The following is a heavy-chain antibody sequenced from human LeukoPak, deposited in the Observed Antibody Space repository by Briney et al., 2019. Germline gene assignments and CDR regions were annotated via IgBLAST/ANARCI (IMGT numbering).Heavy chain of an antibody. J-gene: IGHJ5*02. V-gene: IGHV4-59*11. D-gene: IGHD6-6*01. CDR1: GGSISSHY. CDR2: IYYSGST. CDR3: ARRVDSSLRFNWFDP. Sequence: PSETLSLTCTVSGGSISSHYWSWIRQPPGKGLEWIGYIYYSGSTNCNPSLKSRVTISVDTSKNQFSLKLSSVTAADTAAYYCARRVDSSLRFNWFDPWGQGTLVTVSS.